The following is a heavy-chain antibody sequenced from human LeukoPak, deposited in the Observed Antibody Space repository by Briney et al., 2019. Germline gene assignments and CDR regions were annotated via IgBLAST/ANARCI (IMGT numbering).Heavy chain of an antibody. CDR3: ARRVFPDYFDY. CDR1: GYSISSGYY. Sequence: SETLSLTCAVSGYSISSGYYWGWIRPPPGKGLEWIGTIYQSGSTNYNPSLKSRVTISVDTSKNQFSLNLSSVTAADTVVYYCARRVFPDYFDYWGQGTLVTVSS. CDR2: IYQSGST. V-gene: IGHV4-38-2*01. D-gene: IGHD3-10*01. J-gene: IGHJ4*02.